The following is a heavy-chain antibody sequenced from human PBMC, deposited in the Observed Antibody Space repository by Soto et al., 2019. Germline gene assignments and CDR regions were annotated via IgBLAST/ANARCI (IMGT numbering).Heavy chain of an antibody. CDR1: GFTFSSYA. D-gene: IGHD3-22*01. J-gene: IGHJ4*02. Sequence: GGSLRLSCAASGFTFSSYAMHWVRQAPGKGLEWVAVISYDGSNKYYADSVKGRFTISRDNSKNTLYLQMNSLRAEDTAVYYCARDLTYYYDSSGYYVYWGQGTLVTVSS. CDR2: ISYDGSNK. CDR3: ARDLTYYYDSSGYYVY. V-gene: IGHV3-30-3*01.